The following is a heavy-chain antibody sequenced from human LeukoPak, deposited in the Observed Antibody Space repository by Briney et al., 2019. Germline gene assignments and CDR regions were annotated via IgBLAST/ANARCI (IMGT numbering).Heavy chain of an antibody. D-gene: IGHD3-16*01. V-gene: IGHV5-51*01. Sequence: GESLKISCQGSGFRFDIYWIGWVRQIPGKGLEWMGNIYPGDSDTRFSPSFQGQATISADRSSGTAYLQWSSLKASDTAMYYCARRQGGQNWHFDLWGRGTAVTVSS. CDR3: ARRQGGQNWHFDL. CDR2: IYPGDSDT. J-gene: IGHJ2*01. CDR1: GFRFDIYW.